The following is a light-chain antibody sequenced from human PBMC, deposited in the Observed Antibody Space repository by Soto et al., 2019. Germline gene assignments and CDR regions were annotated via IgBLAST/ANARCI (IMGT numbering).Light chain of an antibody. V-gene: IGKV3-20*01. CDR1: QSLSSRS. J-gene: IGKJ1*01. CDR3: QQYGSSAT. Sequence: EIVLTQSPGTLSLSPGERATLSCRASQSLSSRSLAWYQQKPGQAPRLLIYGASSRATGIPDRFSGSGSGTDFTLTISGLQPQDFAVYYCQQYGSSATFGQGTRVEIK. CDR2: GAS.